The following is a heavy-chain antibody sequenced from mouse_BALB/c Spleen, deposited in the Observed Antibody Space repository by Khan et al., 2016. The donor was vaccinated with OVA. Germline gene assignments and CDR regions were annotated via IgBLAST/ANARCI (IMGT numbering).Heavy chain of an antibody. Sequence: QIQLVQSGPELKKPGETVKISCKASGYTFTNYGMNWVKQAPGKGLKWMGWINTNTGEPTYAEEFKGRFAFSLETSASTAYLQINNLKNEDTATYFWARRSIYDGYGDVWGAGTTVTVSS. CDR3: ARRSIYDGYGDV. J-gene: IGHJ1*01. CDR1: GYTFTNYG. CDR2: INTNTGEP. D-gene: IGHD2-2*01. V-gene: IGHV9-3*02.